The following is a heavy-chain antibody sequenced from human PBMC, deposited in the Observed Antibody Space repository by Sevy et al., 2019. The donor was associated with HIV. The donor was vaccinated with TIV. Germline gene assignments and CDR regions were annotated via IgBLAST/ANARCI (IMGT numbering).Heavy chain of an antibody. V-gene: IGHV3-23*01. CDR1: GFTFSSYA. J-gene: IGHJ4*02. CDR2: ISGSGGST. Sequence: GGSLRLSCAASGFTFSSYAMSWVRQAPGKGLEWVSAISGSGGSTYYADSVKGRFTISRDNSKNTLYLQMNSLRAEDTDVYYCSKDRSLWFGELATLFDYWGQGTLVTVSS. D-gene: IGHD3-10*01. CDR3: SKDRSLWFGELATLFDY.